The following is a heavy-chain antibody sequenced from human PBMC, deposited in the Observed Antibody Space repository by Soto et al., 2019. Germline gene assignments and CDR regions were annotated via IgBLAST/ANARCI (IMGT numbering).Heavy chain of an antibody. J-gene: IGHJ5*02. V-gene: IGHV4-59*01. CDR2: IYYSGST. CDR3: ARDREHGDWFDP. CDR1: GGPISSYY. Sequence: SETLSLTCTVSGGPISSYYWSWIRQPPGKGLEWIGYIYYSGSTNYNPSLKSRVTISVDTSKNQFSLKLSSVTAADTAVYYCARDREHGDWFDPWGQGTLVTVSS. D-gene: IGHD1-1*01.